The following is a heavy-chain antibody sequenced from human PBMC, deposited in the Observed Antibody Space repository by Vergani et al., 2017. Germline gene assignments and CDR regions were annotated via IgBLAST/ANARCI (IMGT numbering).Heavy chain of an antibody. Sequence: EVQLLESGGGLVQPGGSLRLSCAASGFTFSSYAMSWVRQAPGKGLEWVSAISGSGGSTYYADSVKGRFTISRDNSKNTLYLQMNSLRVGDTAVYYCARTNFHDISGSEAFDIWGQGTMVTVSS. J-gene: IGHJ3*02. CDR2: ISGSGGST. D-gene: IGHD3-22*01. CDR3: ARTNFHDISGSEAFDI. CDR1: GFTFSSYA. V-gene: IGHV3-23*01.